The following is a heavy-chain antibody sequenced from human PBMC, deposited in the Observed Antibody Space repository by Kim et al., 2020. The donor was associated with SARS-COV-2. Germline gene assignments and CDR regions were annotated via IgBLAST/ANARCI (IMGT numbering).Heavy chain of an antibody. D-gene: IGHD3-9*01. CDR1: GFTFSSYA. V-gene: IGHV3-23*01. J-gene: IGHJ6*02. Sequence: GWSLRLSCAASGFTFSSYAMSWVRQAPGKGLEWVSAISGSGGSTYYADSVKGRFTISRDNSKNTLYLQMNSLRAEDTAVYYCAKRRYFDWLSYGMDVWGQGTTVTVSS. CDR2: ISGSGGST. CDR3: AKRRYFDWLSYGMDV.